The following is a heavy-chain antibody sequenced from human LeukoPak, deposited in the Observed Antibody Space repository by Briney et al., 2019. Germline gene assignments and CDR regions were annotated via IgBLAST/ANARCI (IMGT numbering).Heavy chain of an antibody. Sequence: ASVKVSCKDSGYTFTSYGISWVPQAPGQGLEWMGWISAYNGNTNYAQKLQSRDTMTTDTSTSTPYMELRSVRSDDTAVYYCARVLYYYGSGRYFGGYWGQGTLVTVSS. V-gene: IGHV1-18*01. D-gene: IGHD3-10*01. CDR2: ISAYNGNT. CDR3: ARVLYYYGSGRYFGGY. CDR1: GYTFTSYG. J-gene: IGHJ4*02.